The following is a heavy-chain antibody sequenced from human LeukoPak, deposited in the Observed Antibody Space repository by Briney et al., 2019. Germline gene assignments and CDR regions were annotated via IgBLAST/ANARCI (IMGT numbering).Heavy chain of an antibody. V-gene: IGHV5-51*01. CDR2: IYPGDSAT. CDR3: ARWYNSDWYGNDY. J-gene: IGHJ4*02. D-gene: IGHD6-19*01. CDR1: GYSFTNYW. Sequence: GESLKISCKGFGYSFTNYWIAWVRQMPGKGLEWMGIIYPGDSATRYSPSFQGQVTISADKSISTAYLQWSSLQASDTAMYYCARWYNSDWYGNDYWGKGTLVTVSS.